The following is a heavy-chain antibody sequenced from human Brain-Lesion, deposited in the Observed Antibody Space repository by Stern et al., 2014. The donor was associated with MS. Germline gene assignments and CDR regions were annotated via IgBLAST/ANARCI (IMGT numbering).Heavy chain of an antibody. Sequence: QITLKESGPVLVKPTETLTLTCTVSGFSLSHARMGVSWIRQPPGKPLEWLAHLFSNDEKFHRPFPESRLPIPREPPKRQVVLTLANMDPGDPAPYFCARKEDNYGHMGEFDYRGQGTLVTVSS. V-gene: IGHV2-26*01. CDR3: ARKEDNYGHMGEFDY. J-gene: IGHJ4*02. D-gene: IGHD5-18*01. CDR1: GFSLSHARMG. CDR2: LFSNDEK.